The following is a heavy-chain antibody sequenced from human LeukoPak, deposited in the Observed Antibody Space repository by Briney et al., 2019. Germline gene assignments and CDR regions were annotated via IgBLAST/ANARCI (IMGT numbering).Heavy chain of an antibody. CDR3: ARGSIPAAISYYFDY. CDR2: ISPNSGGT. Sequence: ASVKVSCKASGYTFIDYYMHWVRQAPGQGLEWMGWISPNSGGTSYAQKFQGRVTMTRDTSISTAYMELSRLTSDDTAVYFCARGSIPAAISYYFDYWGQGTLVTVSS. CDR1: GYTFIDYY. V-gene: IGHV1-2*02. D-gene: IGHD2-2*01. J-gene: IGHJ4*02.